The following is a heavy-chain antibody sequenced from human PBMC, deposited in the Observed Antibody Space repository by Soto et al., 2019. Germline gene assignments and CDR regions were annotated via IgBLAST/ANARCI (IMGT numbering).Heavy chain of an antibody. CDR1: GGSISSSSYY. Sequence: KPSETLSLTCTVSGGSISSSSYYWGWIRQPPGKGLEWIGSIYYSGSTYYNPSLKSRVTISVDTSKNQFSLKLSSVTAADTAVYYCARSAYSYGYEWFDPWGQGTLVTVSS. V-gene: IGHV4-39*01. J-gene: IGHJ5*02. CDR2: IYYSGST. CDR3: ARSAYSYGYEWFDP. D-gene: IGHD5-18*01.